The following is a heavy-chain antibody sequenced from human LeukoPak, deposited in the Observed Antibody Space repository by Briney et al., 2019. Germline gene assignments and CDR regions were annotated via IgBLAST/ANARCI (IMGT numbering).Heavy chain of an antibody. Sequence: PGRSLRLSCAASGFTFSSYGMHWVRQAPGKGLEWVSVIYSGGSTYYADSVKGRFTISRDNSKNTLYLQMNSLRAEDTAVYYCASPPWGVTAIFLDSWGQGTLVTVSS. D-gene: IGHD2-21*02. J-gene: IGHJ4*02. CDR3: ASPPWGVTAIFLDS. CDR2: IYSGGST. CDR1: GFTFSSYG. V-gene: IGHV3-53*01.